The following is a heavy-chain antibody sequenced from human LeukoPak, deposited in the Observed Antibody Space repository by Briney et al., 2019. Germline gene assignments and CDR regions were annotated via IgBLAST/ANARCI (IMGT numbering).Heavy chain of an antibody. Sequence: GGSLRLSCAASGFTFSSYWMSWVRQAPGKGLEWVASINPDGSQKYYLNSVKGRFTISRDNTKNSLYLQMYSLGAEDTAVYYCAKLLGTATTYDHWGQGSLVTVSS. CDR2: INPDGSQK. CDR1: GFTFSSYW. CDR3: AKLLGTATTYDH. J-gene: IGHJ4*02. D-gene: IGHD5-24*01. V-gene: IGHV3-7*01.